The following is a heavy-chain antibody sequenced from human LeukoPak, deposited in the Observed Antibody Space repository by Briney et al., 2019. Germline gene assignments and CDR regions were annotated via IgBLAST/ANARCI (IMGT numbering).Heavy chain of an antibody. J-gene: IGHJ4*02. D-gene: IGHD2-2*01. V-gene: IGHV3-23*01. CDR2: ISGGGDTI. CDR3: AKDRREYCSTTTCYLLDW. Sequence: PGGSLRLSCAASGFSFSHAWMSWVRQAPGKGLEWVSVISGGGDTIYYADSVKGRATISRDNSKNTLYLQLNSLGAEDTAVYYCAKDRREYCSTTTCYLLDWWGQGALVTVSS. CDR1: GFSFSHAW.